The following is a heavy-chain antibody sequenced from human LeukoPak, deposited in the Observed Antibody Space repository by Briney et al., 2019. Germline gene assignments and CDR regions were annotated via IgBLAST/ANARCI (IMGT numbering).Heavy chain of an antibody. CDR3: AKDSLLWFGELFSDTYYFDY. D-gene: IGHD3-10*01. CDR1: GFTLSSYG. J-gene: IGHJ4*02. CDR2: ISYDGSNK. Sequence: PGGSLRLSCAASGFTLSSYGMHWVRQAPGKGLEWVAVISYDGSNKYYADSVKGRFTISRDNSKNTLYLQMNSLRAEDTAVYYCAKDSLLWFGELFSDTYYFDYWGQGTLVTVSS. V-gene: IGHV3-30*18.